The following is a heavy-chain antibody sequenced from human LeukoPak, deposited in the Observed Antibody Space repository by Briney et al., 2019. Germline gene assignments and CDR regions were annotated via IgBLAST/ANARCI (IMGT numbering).Heavy chain of an antibody. CDR1: GFTFSSYG. Sequence: PGGSLRLSCAASGFTFSSYGMHWVRQAPGKGLEWVAFIRYDGSNKYYADSVKGRFTISRDNSKNTLYLQMNSLRAEDTAVYYCAKGLQIFWEWGDAFDIWGQGTMVTVSS. CDR2: IRYDGSNK. J-gene: IGHJ3*02. CDR3: AKGLQIFWEWGDAFDI. D-gene: IGHD3-3*01. V-gene: IGHV3-30*02.